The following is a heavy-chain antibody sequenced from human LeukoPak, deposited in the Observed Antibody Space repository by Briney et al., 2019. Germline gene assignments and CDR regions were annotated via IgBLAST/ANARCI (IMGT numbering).Heavy chain of an antibody. V-gene: IGHV3-23*01. Sequence: GGSLRLSCAPSGVTFSSYAMGSVRQAPRGRLEWVSGISGSGGSTYYADSVKGRFTISRDNSKNTLYLQMNSLRAEDTAVYYCARDPTNYYGMDVWGQGTTVTVSS. CDR1: GVTFSSYA. CDR3: ARDPTNYYGMDV. CDR2: ISGSGGST. D-gene: IGHD1-1*01. J-gene: IGHJ6*02.